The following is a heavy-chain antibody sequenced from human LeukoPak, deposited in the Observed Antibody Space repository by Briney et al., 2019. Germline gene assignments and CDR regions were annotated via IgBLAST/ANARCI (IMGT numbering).Heavy chain of an antibody. Sequence: PGGSLRLSCAASRFTFSSYSMNWVRQTPAKGLEWVSYISSSSSTIYYTDSVKGRFTISRDNAKNSLYLQMNMLRAEDTAVYYCAREYYDFWSGPLYYYYYYMDVWGKGTTVTVSS. CDR2: ISSSSSTI. D-gene: IGHD3-3*01. CDR3: AREYYDFWSGPLYYYYYYMDV. CDR1: RFTFSSYS. J-gene: IGHJ6*03. V-gene: IGHV3-48*01.